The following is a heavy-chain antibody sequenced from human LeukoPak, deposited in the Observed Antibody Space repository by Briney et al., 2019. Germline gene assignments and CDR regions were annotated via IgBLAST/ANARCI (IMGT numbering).Heavy chain of an antibody. V-gene: IGHV4-59*08. CDR1: GGPISSYY. D-gene: IGHD3-10*01. Sequence: SETLSLTCTVSGGPISSYYWSWIRQPPGKGLEWIGYIHYSGSTHYNPSLKSRVTISVDTSKNQFSLKLSSVTAADTAVYYCASSRRVPGVSIGYFDSWGQGTLVTVSS. CDR3: ASSRRVPGVSIGYFDS. CDR2: IHYSGST. J-gene: IGHJ4*02.